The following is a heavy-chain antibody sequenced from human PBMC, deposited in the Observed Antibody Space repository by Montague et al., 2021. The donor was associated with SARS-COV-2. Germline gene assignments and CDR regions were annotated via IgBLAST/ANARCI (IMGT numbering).Heavy chain of an antibody. CDR2: IYYSGST. V-gene: IGHV4-39*07. CDR3: ARVGRQQLVRLSGMDV. J-gene: IGHJ6*02. Sequence: SETLSLTCTVSGGSISSSSYYWGWIRQLPGKGLEWIGSIYYSGSTYYNPSLKSRVTISVDTSKNQFSLKLSSVTAADTAVYYCARVGRQQLVRLSGMDVWGQGTTVIVSS. CDR1: GGSISSSSYY. D-gene: IGHD6-13*01.